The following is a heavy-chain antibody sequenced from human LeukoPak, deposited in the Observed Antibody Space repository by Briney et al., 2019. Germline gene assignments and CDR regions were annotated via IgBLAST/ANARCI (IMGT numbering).Heavy chain of an antibody. CDR3: ARPYYYDSRIDP. Sequence: SQTLSLTCTVSGGSLSSGDYYGSWIRQPPGKGLEWIAYIYYSGSTYYNPSLKSRVTMSADTSKNQLSLQLSSVTAADTAVYYCARPYYYDSRIDPWGQGILVTVSS. CDR1: GGSLSSGDYY. J-gene: IGHJ5*02. D-gene: IGHD3-22*01. V-gene: IGHV4-30-4*01. CDR2: IYYSGST.